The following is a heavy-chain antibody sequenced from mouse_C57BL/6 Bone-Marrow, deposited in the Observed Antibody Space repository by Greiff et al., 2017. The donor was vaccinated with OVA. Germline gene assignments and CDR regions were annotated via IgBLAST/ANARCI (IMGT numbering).Heavy chain of an antibody. CDR2: IYPRDGST. J-gene: IGHJ2*01. D-gene: IGHD1-1*01. Sequence: QVQLQQSDAELVKPGASVKISCKVSGYTFTDHTIHWMKQRPEQGLEWIGYIYPRDGSTKYNEKFKGKATLTADKSSSTAYMQLNSLTSEDSAVYFCARNPHHGSSRHHFDYWGQGTTLTVSS. CDR1: GYTFTDHT. V-gene: IGHV1-78*01. CDR3: ARNPHHGSSRHHFDY.